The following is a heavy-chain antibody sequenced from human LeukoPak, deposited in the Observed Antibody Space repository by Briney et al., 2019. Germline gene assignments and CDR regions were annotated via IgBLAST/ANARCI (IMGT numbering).Heavy chain of an antibody. V-gene: IGHV3-33*01. CDR1: GFTFSSYG. CDR2: IWYDGSNK. Sequence: GGSLRLSWAASGFTFSSYGMHWVRQAPGKGLEWVAVIWYDGSNKYYADSVKGRFTISRDNSKNTLYLQMNSLRAEDTAVYYCARQTGLVGATIIDYWGQGTLVTVSS. J-gene: IGHJ4*02. D-gene: IGHD1-26*01. CDR3: ARQTGLVGATIIDY.